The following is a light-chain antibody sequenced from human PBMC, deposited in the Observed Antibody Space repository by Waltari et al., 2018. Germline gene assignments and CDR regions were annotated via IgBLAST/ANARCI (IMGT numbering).Light chain of an antibody. CDR3: QKSSSTPPWT. Sequence: DIQMTQSPSSLSASVGDRVTITCRASQSISIYLNWYQQKPGKDPKRLIYAASSLQSGVPSRFSGSGSGTDFTLTISSLQPEDFATYYCQKSSSTPPWTFGQGTKVEIK. CDR2: AAS. CDR1: QSISIY. J-gene: IGKJ1*01. V-gene: IGKV1-39*01.